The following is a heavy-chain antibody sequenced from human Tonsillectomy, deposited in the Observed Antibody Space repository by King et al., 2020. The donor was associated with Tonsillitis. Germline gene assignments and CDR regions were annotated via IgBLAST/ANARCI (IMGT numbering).Heavy chain of an antibody. J-gene: IGHJ4*02. V-gene: IGHV5-51*03. D-gene: IGHD6-13*01. Sequence: VQSGAELKKPGESLKISCKGSGYNFTIYWIGWVRPTPGKGLEWMGIIYPGDSDTRYSPSFQGQVTISADKSISTAYLQWSSLKASDTAMYYCARLRLVPYYFDYWGQGTLVTVSS. CDR2: IYPGDSDT. CDR1: GYNFTIYW. CDR3: ARLRLVPYYFDY.